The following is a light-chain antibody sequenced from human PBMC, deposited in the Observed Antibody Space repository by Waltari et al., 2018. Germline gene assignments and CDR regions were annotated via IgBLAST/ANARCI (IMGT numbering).Light chain of an antibody. V-gene: IGKV3-20*01. CDR2: DAS. Sequence: EIVLTQSPATLSLSPGEGATLPCRTSQNVRNLAWYQQKPGQAHRLLIYDASTRVTGIPDRFSGGGSGTDFTLTISRLEPADFAVYYCQRSGLSPPLTFGGGTKVEIK. J-gene: IGKJ4*01. CDR3: QRSGLSPPLT. CDR1: QNVRN.